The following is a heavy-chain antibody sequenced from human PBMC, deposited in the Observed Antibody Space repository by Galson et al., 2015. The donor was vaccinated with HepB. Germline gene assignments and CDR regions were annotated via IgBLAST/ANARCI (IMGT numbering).Heavy chain of an antibody. V-gene: IGHV5-51*01. D-gene: IGHD3-22*01. CDR2: IYPGDSDT. Sequence: QSGAEVKKPGESLKISCKGSRYSFSTYWIVWVRQMPGRGLEWMGIIYPGDSDTRYSPSFQGQVTISADKSISTAYLQWSSLKASDTAMYYCARRDDSSGQSFDYWGQGTLVTVSS. CDR3: ARRDDSSGQSFDY. CDR1: RYSFSTYW. J-gene: IGHJ4*02.